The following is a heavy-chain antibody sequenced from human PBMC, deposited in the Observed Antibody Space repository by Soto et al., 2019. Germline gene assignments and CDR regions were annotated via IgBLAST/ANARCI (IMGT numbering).Heavy chain of an antibody. J-gene: IGHJ6*02. CDR2: ISGSGGST. CDR3: ARGDYYGSGSYFAPQSGPYGMDV. Sequence: GVLRLSCAASGFTFSSYAMSWVRQAPGKGLEWVSAISGSGGSTYYADSVKGRFTISRDNSKNTLYLQMNSLRAEDTAVYYCARGDYYGSGSYFAPQSGPYGMDVWGQGTTVTVSS. D-gene: IGHD3-10*01. V-gene: IGHV3-23*01. CDR1: GFTFSSYA.